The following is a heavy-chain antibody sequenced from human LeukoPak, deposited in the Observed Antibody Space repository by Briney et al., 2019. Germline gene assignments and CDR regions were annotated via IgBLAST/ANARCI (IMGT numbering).Heavy chain of an antibody. CDR3: ARGREAYCGGDCYSDTLYYYYGMDV. V-gene: IGHV3-23*01. CDR1: GFTFSSYA. D-gene: IGHD2-21*02. Sequence: GGSLRLSCAASGFTFSSYAMSWVRQAPGKGLEWVSAISGSGGSTYYADSVKGRFTISRDNSKNTLYLQMNSLRAEDTAVYYCARGREAYCGGDCYSDTLYYYYGMDVWGQGTTVTVSS. CDR2: ISGSGGST. J-gene: IGHJ6*02.